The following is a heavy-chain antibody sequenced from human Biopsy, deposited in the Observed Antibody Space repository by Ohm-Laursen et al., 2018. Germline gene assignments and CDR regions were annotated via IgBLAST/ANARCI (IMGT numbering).Heavy chain of an antibody. Sequence: GTLSLTWTLSGYSIIPSGPENWSWIRQPPGQGLQYIGFIYSGGNTNYNPSLRSRVTMSVDTSKNQFSLRLNSVTAADTAVYYCARGMRTTGWPYFDYWGQGILVTVSS. D-gene: IGHD2/OR15-2a*01. V-gene: IGHV4-61*01. CDR1: GYSIIPSGPEN. CDR2: IYSGGNT. J-gene: IGHJ4*02. CDR3: ARGMRTTGWPYFDY.